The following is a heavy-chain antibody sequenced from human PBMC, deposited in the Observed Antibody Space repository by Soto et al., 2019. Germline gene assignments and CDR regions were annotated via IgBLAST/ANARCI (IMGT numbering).Heavy chain of an antibody. D-gene: IGHD6-6*01. CDR3: AKVVGPSTVGTRPVTYYYQYGMDV. J-gene: IGHJ6*02. V-gene: IGHV1-3*01. Sequence: QVHLVQSGAEVKKPGASVKVSCKASGYTFTTSTMHWVRQAPGQSLEWMGWINAGNGKTKYSQKFQGRVTINRDTSASTAYMELSNLRSEDTAVYYCAKVVGPSTVGTRPVTYYYQYGMDVWGQGTTVTVS. CDR2: INAGNGKT. CDR1: GYTFTTST.